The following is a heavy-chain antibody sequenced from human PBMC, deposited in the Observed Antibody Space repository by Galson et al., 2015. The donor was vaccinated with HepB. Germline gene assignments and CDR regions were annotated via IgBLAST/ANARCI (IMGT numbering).Heavy chain of an antibody. V-gene: IGHV4-38-2*02. CDR1: GYSISSGYY. D-gene: IGHD3-10*01. CDR3: ARATPVRGVMHDAFDI. Sequence: LSLTCTVSGYSISSGYYWGWIRQPPGKGLEWIGSIYHSGSTYYSPSLKSRVTISVDTSKNQFSLKLSSVTAADTAVYYCARATPVRGVMHDAFDIWGQGTMATVSS. CDR2: IYHSGST. J-gene: IGHJ3*02.